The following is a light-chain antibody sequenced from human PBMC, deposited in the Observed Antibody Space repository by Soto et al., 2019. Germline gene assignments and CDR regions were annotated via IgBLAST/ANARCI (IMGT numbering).Light chain of an antibody. CDR3: QQYNNWPPPIT. V-gene: IGKV3-15*01. CDR1: QSVSSN. J-gene: IGKJ5*01. CDR2: GAS. Sequence: EVVLTQSPATLSLSPGDSATLSCRDSQSVSSNLAWYQQKPGQAPRLLIYGASNRATGIPARFSGSGPGTEFTLNISSLQSEDFAVYYCQQYNNWPPPITCGQGTRLEIK.